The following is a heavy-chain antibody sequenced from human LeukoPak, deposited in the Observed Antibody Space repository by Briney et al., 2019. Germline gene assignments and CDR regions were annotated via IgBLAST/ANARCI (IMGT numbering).Heavy chain of an antibody. CDR3: ASPPPRGVDAFDI. V-gene: IGHV4-39*01. D-gene: IGHD3-10*01. CDR1: GGSISGSSYY. CDR2: IYYSGST. Sequence: SETLSLACTVSGGSISGSSYYWGWIRQPPGKGLEWIGSIYYSGSTYYNPPLKSRVTISVDTSKNQFSLKLSSVTAADTAVYYCASPPPRGVDAFDIWGQGTMVTVSS. J-gene: IGHJ3*02.